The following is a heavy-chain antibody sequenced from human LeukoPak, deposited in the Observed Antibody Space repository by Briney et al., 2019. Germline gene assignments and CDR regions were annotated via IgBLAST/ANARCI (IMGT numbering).Heavy chain of an antibody. CDR1: GFTFSSYA. D-gene: IGHD2-15*01. V-gene: IGHV3-23*01. CDR3: AKFKAVVVAATPVPYFGY. CDR2: ISGSGGST. J-gene: IGHJ4*02. Sequence: GGSLRLSCAASGFTFSSYAMSWVRQAPGKGLEWVSAISGSGGSTYYADSVKGRFTISRDNSKNTLYLQMNSLRAEDTAVYYCAKFKAVVVAATPVPYFGYWGQGTLVTVSS.